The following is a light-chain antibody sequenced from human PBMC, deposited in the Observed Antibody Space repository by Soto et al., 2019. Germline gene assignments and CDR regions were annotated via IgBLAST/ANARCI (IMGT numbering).Light chain of an antibody. CDR1: QSINTW. V-gene: IGKV1-5*03. Sequence: DIQMTQSPSTLSASVGDRVTITCRASQSINTWLAWYQQKPGKAPKLLIYKASSLGSGVPSRFSGSGSGTEFTLTISSLQPDDFAIYYCQQYNSHSSYTFGQVTKLEIK. J-gene: IGKJ2*01. CDR3: QQYNSHSSYT. CDR2: KAS.